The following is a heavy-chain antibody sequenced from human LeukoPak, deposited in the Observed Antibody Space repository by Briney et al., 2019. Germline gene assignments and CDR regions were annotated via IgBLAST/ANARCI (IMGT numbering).Heavy chain of an antibody. J-gene: IGHJ4*02. Sequence: YXSWIRXPXGXGLEWIGEINHSGSTNYNPSLKSRVTISVDTSKNQFSLKLSSVTAADTAVYYCARGMGATTGYFDYWGQGTLVTVSS. D-gene: IGHD1-26*01. CDR2: INHSGST. CDR3: ARGMGATTGYFDY. CDR1: Y. V-gene: IGHV4-34*01.